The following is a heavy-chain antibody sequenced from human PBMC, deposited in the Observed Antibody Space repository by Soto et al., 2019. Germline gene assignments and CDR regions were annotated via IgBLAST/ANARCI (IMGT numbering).Heavy chain of an antibody. Sequence: SVKGSCKASGGTFSSYAISWVRQTPGQGLEWMGGIIPIFGTANYAQKFQGRVTITADESTSTAYMELSSLRSEDAAVYYCARGGYSGSYFVVWYYYGMDVWGQGTTVTVS. J-gene: IGHJ6*02. CDR1: GGTFSSYA. CDR3: ARGGYSGSYFVVWYYYGMDV. CDR2: IIPIFGTA. D-gene: IGHD1-26*01. V-gene: IGHV1-69*13.